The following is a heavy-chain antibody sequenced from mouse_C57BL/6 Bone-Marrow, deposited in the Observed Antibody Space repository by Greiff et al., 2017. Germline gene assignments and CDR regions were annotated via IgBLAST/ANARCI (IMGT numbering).Heavy chain of an antibody. V-gene: IGHV1-55*01. CDR1: GYTFTSYW. J-gene: IGHJ3*01. D-gene: IGHD1-1*01. CDR3: ARSSHYYGSSAWFAY. Sequence: QVQLQQPGAELVKPGASVKMSCKASGYTFTSYWITWVKQRPGQGLEWIGDIYPGSGSTNYNEKFKSKATLTVDTSSSTAYMQLSSLTSEDSAFYYCARSSHYYGSSAWFAYWGQGTLVTVSA. CDR2: IYPGSGST.